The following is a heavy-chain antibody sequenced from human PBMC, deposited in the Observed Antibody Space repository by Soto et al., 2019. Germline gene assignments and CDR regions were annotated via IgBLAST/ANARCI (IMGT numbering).Heavy chain of an antibody. CDR1: GYTFTSYG. V-gene: IGHV1-18*01. J-gene: IGHJ3*02. D-gene: IGHD6-19*01. CDR2: ISAYNGNT. Sequence: ASVKVSCKASGYTFTSYGISWVRQAPGQGLEWMGRISAYNGNTNYAQKLQGRVTMTTDTSTSTAYMELRSLRSDDTAVYYCARPGYSSGWSAAFDIWGQGTMVTVSS. CDR3: ARPGYSSGWSAAFDI.